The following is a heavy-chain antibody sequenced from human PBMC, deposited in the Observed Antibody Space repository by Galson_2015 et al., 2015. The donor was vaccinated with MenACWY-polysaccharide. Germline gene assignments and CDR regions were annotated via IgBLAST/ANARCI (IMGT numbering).Heavy chain of an antibody. CDR1: GFSLITKGVS. V-gene: IGHV2-5*02. Sequence: PALVKPTQTLTLTCTFSGFSLITKGVSVNWIRQPPGKALEWLAVIYWDGDNRYSPSLRSRLTVTKDTSKNQVVLTMTNMDLVDTATYYCAHVMITFGGVIGDDAFDVWGPGTMVTVSS. J-gene: IGHJ3*01. CDR2: IYWDGDN. CDR3: AHVMITFGGVIGDDAFDV. D-gene: IGHD3-16*01.